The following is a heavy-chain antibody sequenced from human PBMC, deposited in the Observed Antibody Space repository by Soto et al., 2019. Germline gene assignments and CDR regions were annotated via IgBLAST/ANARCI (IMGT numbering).Heavy chain of an antibody. CDR2: INPNSGGT. J-gene: IGHJ5*02. D-gene: IGHD4-4*01. CDR3: ARSATVTRGWFDP. V-gene: IGHV1-2*04. CDR1: GYPLTGYY. Sequence: GASVKVSCKASGYPLTGYYMPWVRQAPGQGLEWMGWINPNSGGTNYAQKFQGWVTMTRDTSISTAYMELSRLRSDDTAVYYCARSATVTRGWFDPWGQGTLVTVSS.